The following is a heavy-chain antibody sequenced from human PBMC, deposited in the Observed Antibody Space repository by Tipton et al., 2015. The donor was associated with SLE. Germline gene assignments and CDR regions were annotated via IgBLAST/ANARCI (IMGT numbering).Heavy chain of an antibody. J-gene: IGHJ4*02. CDR1: GGSISSNNYY. CDR3: ARGTGSYGSNLDY. CDR2: MYYSGST. D-gene: IGHD1-26*01. V-gene: IGHV4-39*01. Sequence: TLSLTCTVSGGSISSNNYYWGWIRQPPGKGLEWIGNMYYSGSTYYNPSLKSRVTVSVDTSKNQFSLKVTSMTAADTAVYYCARGTGSYGSNLDYWGQGTLVTVST.